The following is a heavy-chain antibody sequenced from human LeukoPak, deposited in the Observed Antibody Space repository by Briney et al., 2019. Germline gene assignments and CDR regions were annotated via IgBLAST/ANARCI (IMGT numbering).Heavy chain of an antibody. CDR1: GFTLSRPA. CDR3: AKTGAMANL. J-gene: IGHJ4*02. Sequence: PGGSLRHSCADSGFTLSRPATSSVPHTPRKGGEWFSASSGSGGSTYYADSVKGRFTISRDNSKNTLYLQMNSLRAEDTAVYDCAKTGAMANLWGQGTLVTVSS. V-gene: IGHV3-23*01. D-gene: IGHD1-26*01. CDR2: SSGSGGST.